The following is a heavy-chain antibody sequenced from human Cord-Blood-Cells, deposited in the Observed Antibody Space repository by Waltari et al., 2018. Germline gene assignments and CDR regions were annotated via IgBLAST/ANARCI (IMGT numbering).Heavy chain of an antibody. CDR2: IIPIFGTA. CDR1: GGTFSSYA. V-gene: IGHV1-69*12. Sequence: QVQLVQSGAEVKKPGSSVKVSCKASGGTFSSYAISWVRQAPGQGLEWMGGIIPIFGTANYAQKCQGRVTITADEATSTAYRELSSLGSEDTAVYYCARVYCSSTSCPYYYYGMDVWGQGTTVTVSS. J-gene: IGHJ6*02. D-gene: IGHD2-2*01. CDR3: ARVYCSSTSCPYYYYGMDV.